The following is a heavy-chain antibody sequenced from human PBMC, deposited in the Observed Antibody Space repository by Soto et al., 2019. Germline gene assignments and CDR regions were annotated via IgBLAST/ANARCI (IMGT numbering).Heavy chain of an antibody. D-gene: IGHD3-9*01. Sequence: SETLSLTCTVSGGSISSYYWSWIRQPPGKGLEWIGYIYYSASTNYSPSLKSRVTISVDTSKNQFSLNLSSVTAADTAVYYCARGAYYDILTGGPYYGMDVWGQGTTVTVSS. CDR2: IYYSAST. V-gene: IGHV4-59*12. J-gene: IGHJ6*02. CDR3: ARGAYYDILTGGPYYGMDV. CDR1: GGSISSYY.